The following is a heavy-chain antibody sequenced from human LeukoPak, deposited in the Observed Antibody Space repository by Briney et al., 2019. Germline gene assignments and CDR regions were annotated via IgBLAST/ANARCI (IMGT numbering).Heavy chain of an antibody. Sequence: GGSLRLSCAASGFTFSSYAMSWVRQAPGKRLEWVSGISASGLNTYSADSVKGRFTISRDNSKNTLYLQMNGLRAEDTAVYFCAREVARPNFFDYWGQGTLVTVSS. CDR3: AREVARPNFFDY. D-gene: IGHD6-6*01. V-gene: IGHV3-23*01. CDR2: ISASGLNT. CDR1: GFTFSSYA. J-gene: IGHJ4*02.